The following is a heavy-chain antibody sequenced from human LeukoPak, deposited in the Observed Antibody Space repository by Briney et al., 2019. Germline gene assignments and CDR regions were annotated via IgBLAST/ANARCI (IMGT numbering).Heavy chain of an antibody. CDR2: IYKNAIT. CDR1: GFTVSSNY. Sequence: GGSLRLSCAASGFTVSSNYMTWVRQAPGKGLEWVSVIYKNAITYYADSVKGRFTISRDNSKNTLYLQMNSLRAEDTAVYYCAKDLYSSGWSYFDYWGQGTLVTVSS. CDR3: AKDLYSSGWSYFDY. V-gene: IGHV3-66*03. D-gene: IGHD6-19*01. J-gene: IGHJ4*02.